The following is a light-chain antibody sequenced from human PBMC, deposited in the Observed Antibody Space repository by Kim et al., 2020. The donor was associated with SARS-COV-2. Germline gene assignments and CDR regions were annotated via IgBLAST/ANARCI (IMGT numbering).Light chain of an antibody. J-gene: IGLJ1*01. CDR3: QVWDSGTAV. V-gene: IGLV3-1*01. CDR1: KLGDKY. Sequence: SYELTQPPSVSVSPGQTASITCSGDKLGDKYACWYQHKPGQSPVVIMYQDNKRPSGIPARFSGSNSGNTATLTISGTQAMDEADYYCQVWDSGTAVFGTGTKVTVL. CDR2: QDN.